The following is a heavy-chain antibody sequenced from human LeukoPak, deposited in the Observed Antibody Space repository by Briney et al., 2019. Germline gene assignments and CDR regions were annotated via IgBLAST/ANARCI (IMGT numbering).Heavy chain of an antibody. CDR3: VRDPAWGHWYLDL. J-gene: IGHJ2*01. V-gene: IGHV3-53*01. CDR1: GFTVSDNY. Sequence: GGSLRLSCVGSGFTVSDNYMNWVRQTPGKGLEWVSVIYTTEQTYYADSVKGRFTISRNNSKNTVYLQMNGLKVDDTAIYYCVRDPAWGHWYLDLWAVAPWSLCP. D-gene: IGHD1-26*01. CDR2: IYTTEQT.